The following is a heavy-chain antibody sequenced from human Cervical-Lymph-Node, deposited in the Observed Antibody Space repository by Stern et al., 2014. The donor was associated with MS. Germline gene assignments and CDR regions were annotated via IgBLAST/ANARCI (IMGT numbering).Heavy chain of an antibody. D-gene: IGHD5-12*01. CDR1: GGTFNNHV. CDR3: ANRDMGYTYGRHDY. CDR2: IVPLFGTP. J-gene: IGHJ4*02. Sequence: VQLEESGAEVKKPGSSVKVSCKASGGTFNNHVISWVRQARGQGLEWLGGIVPLFGTPDYARKFQGRVTIIADKSTSTVHMVLSSLNREDTGIYYCANRDMGYTYGRHDYWGQGTLVTVS. V-gene: IGHV1-69*06.